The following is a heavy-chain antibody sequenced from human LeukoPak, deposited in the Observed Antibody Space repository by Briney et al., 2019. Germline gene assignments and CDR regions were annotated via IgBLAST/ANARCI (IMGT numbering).Heavy chain of an antibody. Sequence: SETLSLTCTVSGGSISSGDYYWSWIRQPPGKGLEWIGYIYYSGSTYYNPSLKSRVTISVDTSKNQSSLKLSSVTAADTAVYYCARGDIVVVPAARIWFDPWGQGTLVTVSS. J-gene: IGHJ5*02. D-gene: IGHD2-2*01. CDR2: IYYSGST. V-gene: IGHV4-30-4*01. CDR1: GGSISSGDYY. CDR3: ARGDIVVVPAARIWFDP.